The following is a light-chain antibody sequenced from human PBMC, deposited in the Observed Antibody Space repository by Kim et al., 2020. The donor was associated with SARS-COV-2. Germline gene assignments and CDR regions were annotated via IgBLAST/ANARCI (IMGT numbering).Light chain of an antibody. Sequence: VYPGQTASITCSGDKLGDKYACWYQQKPGQSPVLVIYQDSNRPSGIPERFSGSNSGNTATLTISGTQAMDEADYYCQAWDSSTAVFGGGTQLTVL. J-gene: IGLJ3*02. V-gene: IGLV3-1*01. CDR2: QDS. CDR3: QAWDSSTAV. CDR1: KLGDKY.